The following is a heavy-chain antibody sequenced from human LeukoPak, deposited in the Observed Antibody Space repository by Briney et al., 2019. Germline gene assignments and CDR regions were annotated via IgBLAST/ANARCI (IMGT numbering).Heavy chain of an antibody. V-gene: IGHV4-39*07. D-gene: IGHD5-12*01. CDR2: IYYSGST. Sequence: PSETLSLTCTVSGGSISSSSYYWGWIRQPPGKGLEWITTIYYSGSTYYSPSLKNRVTISLDTSKNQFSLQLSSVTAADTAMYYCVKSDGYGLIDSWGQGTLVTVSS. J-gene: IGHJ4*02. CDR3: VKSDGYGLIDS. CDR1: GGSISSSSYY.